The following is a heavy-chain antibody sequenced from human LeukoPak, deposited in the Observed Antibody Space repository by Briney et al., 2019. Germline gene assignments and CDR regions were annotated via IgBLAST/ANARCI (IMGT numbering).Heavy chain of an antibody. J-gene: IGHJ6*03. V-gene: IGHV3-7*01. CDR3: AKDSFDYVWRSYQAFNYYMDV. CDR1: GFTFSSYW. CDR2: IKQDGSEK. Sequence: GGSLRLSCAASGFTFSSYWMSWVRQAPGKGLEWVANIKQDGSEKYYVESVKGRFTISRDNAKNSLYLQMNSLRAEDTAVYYCAKDSFDYVWRSYQAFNYYMDVWGKGTTVIISS. D-gene: IGHD3-16*02.